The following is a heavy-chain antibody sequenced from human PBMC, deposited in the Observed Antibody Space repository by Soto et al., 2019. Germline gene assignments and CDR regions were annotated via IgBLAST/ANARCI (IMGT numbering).Heavy chain of an antibody. CDR1: GGTFSSYT. D-gene: IGHD2-2*01. CDR3: DSRDCSSTSCYVAFDI. Sequence: SVKVSFKASGGTFSSYTISWVRQAPGQGLEWIGRIIPILGIANYAQKFQGRVTITADKSTSTAYMELSSLRSEDTAVYYCDSRDCSSTSCYVAFDIWGQGTRVTVSS. V-gene: IGHV1-69*02. J-gene: IGHJ3*02. CDR2: IIPILGIA.